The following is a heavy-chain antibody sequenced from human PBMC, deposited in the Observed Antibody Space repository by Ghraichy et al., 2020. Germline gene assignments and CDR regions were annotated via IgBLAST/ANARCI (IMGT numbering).Heavy chain of an antibody. CDR3: ASGYSGYGPWYFDY. Sequence: GGSLRLSCAASGFTFSSYWMHWVRQAPGKGLVWVSRINSDGSSTSYADSVKGRFTISRDNAKNTLYLQMNSLRAEDTAVYYCASGYSGYGPWYFDYWGQGTLVTVSS. J-gene: IGHJ4*02. D-gene: IGHD5-12*01. V-gene: IGHV3-74*01. CDR2: INSDGSST. CDR1: GFTFSSYW.